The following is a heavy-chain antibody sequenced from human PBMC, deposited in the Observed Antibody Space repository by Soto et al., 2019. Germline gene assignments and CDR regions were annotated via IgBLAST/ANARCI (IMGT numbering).Heavy chain of an antibody. CDR2: IVPIVDTS. V-gene: IGHV1-69*12. CDR3: VLVVAIPGYTDN. CDR1: GGTFSSYA. D-gene: IGHD5-12*01. Sequence: QVKLVQSGAEVRQPASSVKVSCKTSGGTFSSYAISWVRQAPGQGLEWMGGIVPIVDTSTYAQKFQGRVTITAGEYKSTVAMDLSSLKSDDTVVYCCVLVVAIPGYTDNLGQGNLFTVSS. J-gene: IGHJ4*02.